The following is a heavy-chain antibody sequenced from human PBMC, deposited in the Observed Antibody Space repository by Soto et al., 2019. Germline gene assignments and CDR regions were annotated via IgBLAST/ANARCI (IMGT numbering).Heavy chain of an antibody. CDR2: ISYDGSNK. Sequence: PGGSLRLSCAASGFTFSSYGMHWVRQAPGKGLEWVAVISYDGSNKYYADSVKGRFTISRDNSKNTLYLQMNSLRAEDTAVYYCAKDGIQLWSYPFDYWGQGTLVTVSS. J-gene: IGHJ4*02. CDR1: GFTFSSYG. CDR3: AKDGIQLWSYPFDY. V-gene: IGHV3-30*18. D-gene: IGHD5-18*01.